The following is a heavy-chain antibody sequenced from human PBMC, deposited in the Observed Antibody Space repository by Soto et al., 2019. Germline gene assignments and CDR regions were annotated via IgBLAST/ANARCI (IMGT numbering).Heavy chain of an antibody. CDR1: GFTFSSYS. D-gene: IGHD6-19*01. Sequence: GGSLRLSCAASGFTFSSYSMNWVRQAPGKGLEWVSSISSSSSYIYYADSVKGRFTISRDNAKNSLYLQMNSLRAEDTAVYYCARYRAVADYGMDVWGQGTTVTVSS. V-gene: IGHV3-21*01. J-gene: IGHJ6*02. CDR3: ARYRAVADYGMDV. CDR2: ISSSSSYI.